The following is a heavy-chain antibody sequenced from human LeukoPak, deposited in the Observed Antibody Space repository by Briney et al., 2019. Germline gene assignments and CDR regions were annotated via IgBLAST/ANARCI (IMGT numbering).Heavy chain of an antibody. CDR1: GFTFSSYE. CDR2: ISSSGSTI. Sequence: PGGSLRLSCAASGFTFSSYEMNWVRQAPGKGLEWVSYISSSGSTIYYADSVKGRFTIFRDSAKNSLYLQMNSLRAEDTAVYYCARGGGGLDILTGYPHDYWGQGTLVTVSS. CDR3: ARGGGGLDILTGYPHDY. J-gene: IGHJ4*02. D-gene: IGHD3-9*01. V-gene: IGHV3-48*03.